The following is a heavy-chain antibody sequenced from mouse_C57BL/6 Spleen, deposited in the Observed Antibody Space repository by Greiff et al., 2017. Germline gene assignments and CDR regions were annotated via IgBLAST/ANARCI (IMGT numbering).Heavy chain of an antibody. CDR3: ARWLLRGYFDV. V-gene: IGHV1-7*01. CDR1: GYTFTSYW. CDR2: INPSRGYT. J-gene: IGHJ1*01. Sequence: LQVSGAELAKPGASVKLSCKASGYTFTSYWMHWVKQRSGQGLEWIGYINPSRGYTKSNQKFKDKATLTADKSSSTAYMQLGSLTYEDSAVYYCARWLLRGYFDVWGARTTVTVSS. D-gene: IGHD2-3*01.